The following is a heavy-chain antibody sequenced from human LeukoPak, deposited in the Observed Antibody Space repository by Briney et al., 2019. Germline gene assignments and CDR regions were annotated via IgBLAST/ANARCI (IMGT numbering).Heavy chain of an antibody. CDR1: GFSFSSYA. V-gene: IGHV3-23*01. CDR3: AKDLGYCSGGSCPRSWFDP. D-gene: IGHD2-15*01. CDR2: ISGSGGST. J-gene: IGHJ5*02. Sequence: GGSLRLSCAASGFSFSSYAMSWVRQAPGKGLEWVSAISGSGGSTYYADSVKGRFTISRDNSKNTLYLQMNSLRAEDTAVYYCAKDLGYCSGGSCPRSWFDPWGQGTLVTVSS.